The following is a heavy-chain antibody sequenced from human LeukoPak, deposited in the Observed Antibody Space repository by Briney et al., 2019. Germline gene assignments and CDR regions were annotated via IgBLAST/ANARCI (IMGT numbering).Heavy chain of an antibody. V-gene: IGHV3-30*03. CDR2: ISYDGSNK. CDR3: ASAGWGYCSGGSCYLVY. Sequence: PGGSLRLSCAASGFTFSSYGMHWVRQAPGKGLEWVAVISYDGSNKYYADSVKGRFTISRDNSKNTLYLQMNSLRAEDTAVYYCASAGWGYCSGGSCYLVYWGQGTLVTVSS. D-gene: IGHD2-15*01. CDR1: GFTFSSYG. J-gene: IGHJ4*02.